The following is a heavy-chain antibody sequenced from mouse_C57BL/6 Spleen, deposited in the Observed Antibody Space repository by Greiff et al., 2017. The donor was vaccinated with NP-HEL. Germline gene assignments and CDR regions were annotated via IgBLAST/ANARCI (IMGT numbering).Heavy chain of an antibody. Sequence: VQLQQSGAELVKPGASVKISCKASGYAFSSYWMNWVKQRPGKGLEWIGQIYPGDGDTNYNGKFKGKATLTADKSSSTAYMQLSSLTAEDSAGYFCARRGGGGVGYVDYWGQGTTLTVSS. D-gene: IGHD1-3*01. CDR1: GYAFSSYW. J-gene: IGHJ2*01. CDR3: ARRGGGGVGYVDY. V-gene: IGHV1-80*01. CDR2: IYPGDGDT.